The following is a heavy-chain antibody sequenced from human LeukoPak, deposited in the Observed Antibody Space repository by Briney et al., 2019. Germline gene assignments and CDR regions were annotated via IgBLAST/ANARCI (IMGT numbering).Heavy chain of an antibody. V-gene: IGHV3-23*01. CDR2: ISGSGGST. D-gene: IGHD6-13*01. Sequence: QPGGSLRLSCAASGFTFSSYAMSWVRQAPGKGLEWVSAISGSGGSTYYADSVKGRFTISRDNSKNTLYLQMNSLRAEDTAVYCCATHSSWQPNWFDPWGQGTLVTVSS. CDR1: GFTFSSYA. J-gene: IGHJ5*02. CDR3: ATHSSWQPNWFDP.